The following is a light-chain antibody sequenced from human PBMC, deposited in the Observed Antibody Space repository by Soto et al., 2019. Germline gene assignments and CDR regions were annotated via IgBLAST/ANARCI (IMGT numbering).Light chain of an antibody. CDR1: QSISNY. CDR3: QQSYGTDIT. Sequence: DMEMTQSPSSLSASVGDRVTITCRASQSISNYLNWYQHKPGKVPKLLIYAASNLQSGVPTRFSSSESGTEFTLTIDSLQSEDSATYYCQQSYGTDITFGGGTRIEIK. V-gene: IGKV1-39*01. J-gene: IGKJ4*01. CDR2: AAS.